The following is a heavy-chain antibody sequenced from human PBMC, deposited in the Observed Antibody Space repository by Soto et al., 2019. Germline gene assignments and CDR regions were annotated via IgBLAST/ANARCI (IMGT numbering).Heavy chain of an antibody. J-gene: IGHJ4*02. CDR1: GFTFSDYY. V-gene: IGHV3-11*01. Sequence: QVQLVESGGGLVKPGGSLRLSCAASGFTFSDYYMSWIRQAPGKGLEWVSYISSSGSTIYYADSVKGRFTISRDNAKNSLYLQLNSLRAEDTAVYYCARVPVVAATPFDLFDYWGQGTLVTVSS. D-gene: IGHD2-15*01. CDR2: ISSSGSTI. CDR3: ARVPVVAATPFDLFDY.